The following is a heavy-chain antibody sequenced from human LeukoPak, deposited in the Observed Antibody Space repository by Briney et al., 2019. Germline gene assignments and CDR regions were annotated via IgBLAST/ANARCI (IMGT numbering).Heavy chain of an antibody. J-gene: IGHJ4*02. Sequence: GGSLRLSCAASGFTFDDYAMHWVRQAPGKGLEGVSGISWNSGSIGYADSVKGRFTISRDNAKNSLYLQMNSLRAEDTALYYCAKDHFSTITFGGVIIPLFDYWGQGTLVTVSS. V-gene: IGHV3-9*01. CDR1: GFTFDDYA. CDR2: ISWNSGSI. CDR3: AKDHFSTITFGGVIIPLFDY. D-gene: IGHD3-16*02.